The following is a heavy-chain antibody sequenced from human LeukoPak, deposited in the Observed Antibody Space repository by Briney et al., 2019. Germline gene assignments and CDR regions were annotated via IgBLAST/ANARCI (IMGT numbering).Heavy chain of an antibody. V-gene: IGHV5-51*01. D-gene: IGHD6-13*01. CDR2: LYPDDSDT. CDR1: GYSFTNYW. CDR3: ARFALTSSLDY. J-gene: IGHJ4*02. Sequence: GESLKISCKGSGYSFTNYWIAWVRQMPGKGLEWMGILYPDDSDTAYSPLFQGQVTLSVDRSISTAYLHWSGLKASDTAIYYCARFALTSSLDYWGQGTLVTVSS.